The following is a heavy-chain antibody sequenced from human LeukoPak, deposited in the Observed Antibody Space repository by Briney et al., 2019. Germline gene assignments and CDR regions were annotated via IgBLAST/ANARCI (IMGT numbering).Heavy chain of an antibody. D-gene: IGHD6-13*01. J-gene: IGHJ4*02. V-gene: IGHV3-7*03. CDR2: IRQDGDTK. Sequence: GGSLRLSCAASGFPFNAYWMTWVRQAPGKGLEWVADIRQDGDTKYYVDSVKGRFTISRDNAMNSLYLQMNSLRAEDTAIYYCARSLPYGTTWYGRSDFWGQGTLVTVSS. CDR1: GFPFNAYW. CDR3: ARSLPYGTTWYGRSDF.